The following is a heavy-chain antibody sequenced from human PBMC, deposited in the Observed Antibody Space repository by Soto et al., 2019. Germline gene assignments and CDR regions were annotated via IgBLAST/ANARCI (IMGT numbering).Heavy chain of an antibody. CDR1: GYTFTNYW. J-gene: IGHJ3*01. Sequence: GESLKISCKGSGYTFTNYWIGWVRQMPGKGLEWMGIIYPGDSDTKYNPSFQGQVTISADKSITTTYLQWSSLKASDTAIYYCAASIFYYGMDVWGHHAFDVWGLGTMVTVSS. D-gene: IGHD4-17*01. V-gene: IGHV5-51*03. CDR3: AASIFYYGMDVWGHHAFDV. CDR2: IYPGDSDT.